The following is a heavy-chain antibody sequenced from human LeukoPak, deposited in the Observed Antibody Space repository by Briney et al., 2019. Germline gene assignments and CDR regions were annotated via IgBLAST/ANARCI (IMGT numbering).Heavy chain of an antibody. V-gene: IGHV3-64D*06. CDR2: TSSNGDNT. CDR1: GFTFSTYV. CDR3: VRGTGY. Sequence: GGSLRLSCSDSGFTFSTYVMHWVRQAPGKGLEYVSATSSNGDNTYYADSVKGRFTISRDNSKNTLYLQMSSLRADDTAVDYCVRGTGYWGQGTLVTVSS. J-gene: IGHJ4*02.